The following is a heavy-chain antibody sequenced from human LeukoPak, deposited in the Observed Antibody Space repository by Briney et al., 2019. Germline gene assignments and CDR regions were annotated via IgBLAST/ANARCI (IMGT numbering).Heavy chain of an antibody. D-gene: IGHD6-19*01. CDR3: ARDAGYSSGWLHWYFDL. CDR1: GGSISSGSYY. J-gene: IGHJ2*01. V-gene: IGHV4-61*02. CDR2: IYTSGST. Sequence: SQTLSLTCTVSGGSISSGSYYWSWIRQPAGKGLEWIGRIYTSGSTNYNPSPKSRVTISVDTSKNQFSLKLSSVTAADTAVYYCARDAGYSSGWLHWYFDLWGRGTLVTVSS.